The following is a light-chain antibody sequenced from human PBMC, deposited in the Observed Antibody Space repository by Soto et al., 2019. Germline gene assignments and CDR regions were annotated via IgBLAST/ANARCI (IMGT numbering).Light chain of an antibody. V-gene: IGKV3-20*01. Sequence: DIVLTQSPGTLSLSPGDRATLSCRASQSLSSNYLAWYQQKPGQGPRLLIYGASRRATDSPDRFSGSGSGTDFALTITRLEPADFSVYFCQQYDTFPRTFGQGTKVEIQ. CDR3: QQYDTFPRT. J-gene: IGKJ1*01. CDR1: QSLSSNY. CDR2: GAS.